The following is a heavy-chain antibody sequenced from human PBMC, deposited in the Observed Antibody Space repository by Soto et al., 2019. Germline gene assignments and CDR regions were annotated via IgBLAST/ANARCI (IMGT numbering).Heavy chain of an antibody. J-gene: IGHJ4*02. CDR2: IYYSGST. Sequence: SETLSLTCTVSGGSIDNFYWSWIRQPPGKGLEWIGYIYYSGSTNYNPSLKSRVTISVDTSKNQFSLKLSSVTAADTAVYYCARVGQAYYDFWSGPSCFDYWGQGTLVTVSS. D-gene: IGHD3-3*01. V-gene: IGHV4-59*01. CDR3: ARVGQAYYDFWSGPSCFDY. CDR1: GGSIDNFY.